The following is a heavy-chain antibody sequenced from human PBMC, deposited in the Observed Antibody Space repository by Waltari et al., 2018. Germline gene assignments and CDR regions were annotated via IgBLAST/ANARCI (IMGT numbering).Heavy chain of an antibody. CDR3: ARDHYFDWLVN. Sequence: EVQLVESGGGLVQPGGSLRLSCAASGFTFSSYWMSWVRQAPGKGVEWVANRKQDGSEKYYVDSVKGRFTISRDNAKNSLYLQMNSLRAEDTAVYYCARDHYFDWLVNWGQGTLVTVSS. J-gene: IGHJ4*02. CDR1: GFTFSSYW. D-gene: IGHD3-9*01. CDR2: RKQDGSEK. V-gene: IGHV3-7*01.